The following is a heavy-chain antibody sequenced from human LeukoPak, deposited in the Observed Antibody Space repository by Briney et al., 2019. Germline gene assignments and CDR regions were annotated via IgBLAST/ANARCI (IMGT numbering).Heavy chain of an antibody. J-gene: IGHJ4*02. V-gene: IGHV4-34*01. CDR2: IKDGGIT. D-gene: IGHD3-10*01. CDR1: SGSLSGYF. CDR3: VRGFSGVVGDY. Sequence: PSETLSLTCAVYSGSLSGYFWSWIRQPPGKGLEWIGEIKDGGITNYNPSLKCRVTISADTSKNQLSLRLTSATAADTAVYYCVRGFSGVVGDYWGQGTLVTVSS.